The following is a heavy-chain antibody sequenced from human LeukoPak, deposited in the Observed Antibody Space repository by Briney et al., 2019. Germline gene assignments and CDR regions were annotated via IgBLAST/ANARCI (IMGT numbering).Heavy chain of an antibody. D-gene: IGHD6-13*01. CDR2: INPTVGDT. J-gene: IGHJ3*02. CDR1: GYTLTSYY. Sequence: ASVKVSCKASGYTLTSYYMHWVRQAPGQGLEWMGIINPTVGDTIYAQKFQGRVTMTRDMSTSTVYMELSSLRSDDTAVYYCTRYGFSSSWQGGWHAFDIWGQGTMVTISS. CDR3: TRYGFSSSWQGGWHAFDI. V-gene: IGHV1-46*01.